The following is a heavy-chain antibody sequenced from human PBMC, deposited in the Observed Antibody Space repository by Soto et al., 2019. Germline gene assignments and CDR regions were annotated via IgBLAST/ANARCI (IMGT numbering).Heavy chain of an antibody. V-gene: IGHV1-18*04. CDR1: GYTFTSYG. CDR3: AREVVLMVYAMYYYGMDV. J-gene: IGHJ6*02. CDR2: ISAYNGNT. D-gene: IGHD2-8*01. Sequence: ASVKVSCKASGYTFTSYGISWVRQAPGQGLEWMGWISAYNGNTNYAQKLQGRVTMTTDTSTSTAYMELRSLRSDDTAVYYCAREVVLMVYAMYYYGMDVWGQGTTVTVSS.